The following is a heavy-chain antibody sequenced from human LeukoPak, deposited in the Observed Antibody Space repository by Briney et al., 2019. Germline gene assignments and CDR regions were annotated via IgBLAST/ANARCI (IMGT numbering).Heavy chain of an antibody. Sequence: GGSLRLSCTASGFSFSGHWMHWARQLPGRGLVWVSRISPTGSTTSYADSVKGRFTVSRDSAKNTLYLQVNNLRAEDTAVYYCARGPNSNWSGLDFWGQGTLLTVSS. CDR1: GFSFSGHW. J-gene: IGHJ4*02. CDR3: ARGPNSNWSGLDF. D-gene: IGHD6-6*01. V-gene: IGHV3-74*01. CDR2: ISPTGSTT.